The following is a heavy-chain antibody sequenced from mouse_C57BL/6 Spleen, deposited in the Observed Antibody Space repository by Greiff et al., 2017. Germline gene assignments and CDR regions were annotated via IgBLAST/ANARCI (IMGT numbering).Heavy chain of an antibody. CDR1: GFTFSDYG. CDR3: ARKYGYPYAMDY. D-gene: IGHD2-2*01. Sequence: VQLKESGGGLVKPGGSLKLSCAASGFTFSDYGMHWVRQAPEKGLEWVAYISRGSSTIYYADTVKGRFTISRDNAKNTLFLQMTSLRSEDTAMYDCARKYGYPYAMDYWGQGTSVTVSS. CDR2: ISRGSSTI. J-gene: IGHJ4*01. V-gene: IGHV5-17*01.